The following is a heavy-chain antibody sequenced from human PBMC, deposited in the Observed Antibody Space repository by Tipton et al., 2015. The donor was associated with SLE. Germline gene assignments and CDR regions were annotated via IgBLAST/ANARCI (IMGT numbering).Heavy chain of an antibody. CDR2: ISGSGGST. CDR1: GFTFSSYA. J-gene: IGHJ4*02. Sequence: SLRLSCAASGFTFSSYAMSWVRQAPGKGLEWVSAISGSGGSTYYADSVKGRFTISRDNAKNSLYLQMNSLRAEDTAVYYCARGTGMTMIPLYYFDYWGQGTLVTVSS. CDR3: ARGTGMTMIPLYYFDY. D-gene: IGHD3-22*01. V-gene: IGHV3-23*01.